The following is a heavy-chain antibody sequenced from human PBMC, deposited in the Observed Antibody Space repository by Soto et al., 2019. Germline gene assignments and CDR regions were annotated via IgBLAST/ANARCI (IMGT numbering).Heavy chain of an antibody. CDR1: GYTFTSYD. CDR3: ARTLHHFWSGYSAFDI. CDR2: MNPNSGNT. D-gene: IGHD3-3*02. Sequence: GASVKVSCKASGYTFTSYDINWVRQATGQGLEWMGWMNPNSGNTGYAQKFQGRVTMTRNTSISTAYMELSSLRSEDTGVYYCARTLHHFWSGYSAFDIWGQGTIVTVPS. J-gene: IGHJ3*02. V-gene: IGHV1-8*01.